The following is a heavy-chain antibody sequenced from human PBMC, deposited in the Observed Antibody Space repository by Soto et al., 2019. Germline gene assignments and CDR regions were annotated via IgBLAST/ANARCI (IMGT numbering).Heavy chain of an antibody. CDR3: AREVIGSSSKYYMDV. D-gene: IGHD6-6*01. V-gene: IGHV4-34*01. Sequence: SEDRPLRPGGYGGILSGYYWTRIRHLPGKGLEWIGEINHSGSNNYNPSLKSRVTISVDTSKNQFSLKLSSVTTADTAVYYCAREVIGSSSKYYMDVWGKGTTVTVSS. CDR1: GGILSGYY. J-gene: IGHJ6*03. CDR2: INHSGSN.